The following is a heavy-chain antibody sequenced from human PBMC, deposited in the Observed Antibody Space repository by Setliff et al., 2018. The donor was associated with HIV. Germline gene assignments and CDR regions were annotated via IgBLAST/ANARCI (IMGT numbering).Heavy chain of an antibody. D-gene: IGHD2-2*01. CDR2: TSHSGKA. Sequence: SQTLSLTCAVYGGPLSGHYWSWIRQPPGQGLEWIGETSHSGKANYNPSLKSRVTISVDTSKNQFSLKLTSVTAADTAVYYCVTSSSWSSRLNFWGPGMLVTVSS. CDR3: VTSSSWSSRLNF. J-gene: IGHJ4*02. CDR1: GGPLSGHY. V-gene: IGHV4-34*01.